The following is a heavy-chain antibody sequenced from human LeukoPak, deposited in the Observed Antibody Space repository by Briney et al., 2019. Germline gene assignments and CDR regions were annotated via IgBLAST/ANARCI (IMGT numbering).Heavy chain of an antibody. Sequence: PSQTLSLTCTVSGGSISSGSYYWSWIRQPAGKGLEWIGRIYTSGSTIYNPSLKSRVTISVDTSKNQFSLKLSSVTAADTAVYYCARDAAPRYSSGWYWFDPWGQGTLVTVSS. CDR3: ARDAAPRYSSGWYWFDP. CDR2: IYTSGST. J-gene: IGHJ5*02. CDR1: GGSISSGSYY. V-gene: IGHV4-61*02. D-gene: IGHD6-19*01.